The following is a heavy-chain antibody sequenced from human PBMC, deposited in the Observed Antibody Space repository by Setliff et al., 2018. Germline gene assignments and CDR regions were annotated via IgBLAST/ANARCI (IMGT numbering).Heavy chain of an antibody. V-gene: IGHV3-15*01. Sequence: NPGGSLRLSCAVSGLRFSGAWVSWVRQAPGKGLEWAGRIKSYGSGGTIDYAAPVEGRFTISRDDSKNTVYLQMSSLKIEDTAVYYCVHNADFIGTFNTWGQGTMVTVSS. CDR3: VHNADFIGTFNT. CDR1: GLRFSGAW. D-gene: IGHD2-8*01. J-gene: IGHJ3*01. CDR2: IKSYGSGGTI.